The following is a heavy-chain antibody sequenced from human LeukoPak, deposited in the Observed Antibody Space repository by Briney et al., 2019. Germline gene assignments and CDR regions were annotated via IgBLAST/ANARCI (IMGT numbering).Heavy chain of an antibody. J-gene: IGHJ5*02. D-gene: IGHD3-10*01. V-gene: IGHV1-8*01. CDR3: ARGVRWAWYGLPIVRWFDP. CDR1: GYTFTSYD. CDR2: MNPNSGNT. Sequence: ASVKVSCKASGYTFTSYDINWVRQATGQGLEWMGWMNPNSGNTGYAQKFQGRVTMTRNTSISTAYMELSSLRSEDTAVYYCARGVRWAWYGLPIVRWFDPWGQGTLVTVSS.